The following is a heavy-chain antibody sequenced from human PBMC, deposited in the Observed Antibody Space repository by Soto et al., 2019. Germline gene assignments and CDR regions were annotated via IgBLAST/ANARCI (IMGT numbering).Heavy chain of an antibody. V-gene: IGHV4-30-4*01. CDR1: GGSMTNFDDN. CDR2: IYAGGST. J-gene: IGHJ4*02. D-gene: IGHD7-27*01. Sequence: QVQLQESGPGLVKPSQTLSLTCTVSGGSMTNFDDNWIWIRQAPDKGLEWIGPIYAGGSTYTHPSLKSRVTILLDTSKNQFSLKLSSLSAADTAVYYCTRGPSGDKVDYWGQGTLVTVSS. CDR3: TRGPSGDKVDY.